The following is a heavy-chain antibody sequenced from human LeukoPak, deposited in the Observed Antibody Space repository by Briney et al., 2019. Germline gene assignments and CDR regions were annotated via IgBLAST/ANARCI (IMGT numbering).Heavy chain of an antibody. CDR3: AKDQGYYGSGSYKEYFQH. CDR1: GFTFSNYG. CDR2: IRYDGSTK. J-gene: IGHJ1*01. V-gene: IGHV3-30*02. Sequence: GGSLRLSCAASGFTFSNYGMHWVRQAPGKGLEWVAFIRYDGSTKYYGDSVKGRFTISRDNSKNTLYLQMNSLRAEDTAVYYCAKDQGYYGSGSYKEYFQHWGQGTLVTVSS. D-gene: IGHD3-10*01.